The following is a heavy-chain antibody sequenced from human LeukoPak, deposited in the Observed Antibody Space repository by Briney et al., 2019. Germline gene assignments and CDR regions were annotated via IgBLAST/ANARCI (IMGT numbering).Heavy chain of an antibody. J-gene: IGHJ5*02. CDR3: ARVYYYDSSGKYNWFDP. V-gene: IGHV4-31*03. CDR2: IYYSGST. D-gene: IGHD3-22*01. Sequence: SGTLSLTCTVSGSSISSGGYYWSWIRQHPGKGLEWIGYIYYSGSTYYNPSLKSRVTISVDTSKNQFSLKLSSVTAADTAVYYCARVYYYDSSGKYNWFDPWGQGTLVTVSS. CDR1: GSSISSGGYY.